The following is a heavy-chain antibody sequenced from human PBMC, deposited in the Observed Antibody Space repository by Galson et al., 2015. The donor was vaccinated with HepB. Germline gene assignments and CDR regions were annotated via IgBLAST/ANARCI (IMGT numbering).Heavy chain of an antibody. CDR3: AREMNSGAYYPFDY. V-gene: IGHV3-74*01. CDR1: GSTVSRHW. Sequence: SLRLSCAASGSTVSRHWMHWVRQGPGKGLEWISRINIDGSSTAYADSVRGRFTISRDDAKNTLYLQMNSLRVDDTAVYFCAREMNSGAYYPFDYWGPGTLVTVAS. J-gene: IGHJ4*02. CDR2: INIDGSST. D-gene: IGHD1-26*01.